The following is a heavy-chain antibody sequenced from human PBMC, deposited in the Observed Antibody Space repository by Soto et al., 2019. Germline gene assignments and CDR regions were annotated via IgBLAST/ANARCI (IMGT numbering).Heavy chain of an antibody. Sequence: PSGTLSLTCTLSGGSISSYSWNWIWQPQGKGLEWIGYIYYSGSTNYNPSLKSRVTISVDTSKNQFSLKLTSVTAADTAVYYCARQSTGYCSSTSCPFDYWGLGTVVTVSS. V-gene: IGHV4-59*08. D-gene: IGHD2-2*01. CDR1: GGSISSYS. CDR3: ARQSTGYCSSTSCPFDY. J-gene: IGHJ4*02. CDR2: IYYSGST.